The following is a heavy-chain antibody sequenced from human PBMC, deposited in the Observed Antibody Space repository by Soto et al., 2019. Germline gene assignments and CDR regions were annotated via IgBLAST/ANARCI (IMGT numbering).Heavy chain of an antibody. CDR2: IYYSGST. V-gene: IGHV4-59*01. CDR1: GGSISSYY. J-gene: IGHJ5*02. Sequence: SETLSLTCTVSGGSISSYYWSWIRQPPGKGLEWIGYIYYSGSTNYNPSLKSRVTISVDTSKNQFSLKLSSVTAADTAVYYCARTLSGWGIWFDPWGQGTLVTVS. D-gene: IGHD3-16*01. CDR3: ARTLSGWGIWFDP.